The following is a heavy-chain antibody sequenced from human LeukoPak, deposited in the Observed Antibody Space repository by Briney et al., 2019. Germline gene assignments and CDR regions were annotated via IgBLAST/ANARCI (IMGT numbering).Heavy chain of an antibody. J-gene: IGHJ3*02. CDR3: ARDQEPDAFDI. D-gene: IGHD1-26*01. V-gene: IGHV3-23*01. CDR1: GFTFSSNA. Sequence: GGSLRLSCAASGFTFSSNAMTWVRQAPGKGLEWVSAIHGSDDNTHYADSVKGRFTISRDNAKNSLYLQMNSLRAEDTAVYYCARDQEPDAFDIWGQGTMVTVSS. CDR2: IHGSDDNT.